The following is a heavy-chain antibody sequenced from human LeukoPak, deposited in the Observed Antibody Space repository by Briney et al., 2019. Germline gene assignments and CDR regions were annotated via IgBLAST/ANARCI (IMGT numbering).Heavy chain of an antibody. J-gene: IGHJ5*02. CDR1: GGSISSYY. Sequence: SETLSLTCTVSGGSISSYYWSWIRQPAGKGLEWIGRIYTSGSTNYNPSLKSRVTMSVDTSKNQFSLKLSSVTAADTAVYYCARVAQTYDILTGHRYNWFDPWGQGTLVTVSS. CDR2: IYTSGST. V-gene: IGHV4-4*07. D-gene: IGHD3-9*01. CDR3: ARVAQTYDILTGHRYNWFDP.